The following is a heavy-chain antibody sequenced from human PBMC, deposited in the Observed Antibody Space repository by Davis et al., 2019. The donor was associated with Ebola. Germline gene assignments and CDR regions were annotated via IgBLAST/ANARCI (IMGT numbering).Heavy chain of an antibody. Sequence: PGGSLRLSCAVSGFTFSSYAMSWVRQAPGKGLEWVSAISGSGGSTYYADSVKGRFTISRDNSKNTLYLQMNSLRAEDTAVYYCAKYRGGSSWYYGMDVWGQGTTVTVSS. CDR3: AKYRGGSSWYYGMDV. D-gene: IGHD2-15*01. CDR2: ISGSGGST. V-gene: IGHV3-23*01. J-gene: IGHJ6*02. CDR1: GFTFSSYA.